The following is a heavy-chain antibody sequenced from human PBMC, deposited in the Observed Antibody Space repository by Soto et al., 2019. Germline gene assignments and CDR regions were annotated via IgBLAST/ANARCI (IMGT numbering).Heavy chain of an antibody. CDR1: VYTFANYG. Sequence: QVQLVQSGAEVKEPGASVKISCKTSVYTFANYGVTWVRQTPGQGLEWVGCNTDYAQKFQGTVTVTRATSTSTAYLELRSLKSDATAVYYCARGGPQIYGGSWNYYFDYWGQGTLVTVSS. V-gene: IGHV1-18*01. CDR3: ARGGPQIYGGSWNYYFDY. J-gene: IGHJ4*02. CDR2: NT. D-gene: IGHD1-7*01.